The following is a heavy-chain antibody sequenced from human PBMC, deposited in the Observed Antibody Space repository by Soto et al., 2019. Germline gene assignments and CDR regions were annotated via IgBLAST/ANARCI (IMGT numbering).Heavy chain of an antibody. J-gene: IGHJ6*04. Sequence: PGGSLRLSCAASGFTFSSYAMSWVRQAPGKGLEWVSAISSSGSSTYYADSVKGRFTISRDNAKNTLYLQMNSLRAEDTAVYYCARVSGSSPVWGKGTTVTVSS. V-gene: IGHV3-23*01. CDR1: GFTFSSYA. CDR3: ARVSGSSPV. CDR2: ISSSGSST. D-gene: IGHD6-13*01.